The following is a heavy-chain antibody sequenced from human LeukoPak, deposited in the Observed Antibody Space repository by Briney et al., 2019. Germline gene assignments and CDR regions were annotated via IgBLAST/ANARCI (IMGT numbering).Heavy chain of an antibody. CDR2: ISYDGSNK. CDR1: GFTLGSYG. CDR3: ARATPKDY. D-gene: IGHD5-12*01. Sequence: PGGSLRLSCAASGFTLGSYGMHWVRQAPGKGLEWVAVISYDGSNKYYADSVKGRFTISRDNSKNTLYLQMNSLRAEDTAVYYCARATPKDYWGQGTLVTVSS. V-gene: IGHV3-30*03. J-gene: IGHJ4*02.